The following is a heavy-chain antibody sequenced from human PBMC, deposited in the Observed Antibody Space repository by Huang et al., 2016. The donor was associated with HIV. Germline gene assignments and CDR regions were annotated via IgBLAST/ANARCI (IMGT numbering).Heavy chain of an antibody. CDR3: ATNLQIVVVPPDMGYDAFDM. CDR2: IRGDGSEK. D-gene: IGHD2-2*01. CDR1: GFNFKNYW. J-gene: IGHJ3*02. Sequence: DEHLVESGGGLVQPGGSVTITCEVSGFNFKNYWMNWVRQAPGKGLGGVANIRGDGSEKKYVESVKGRFTIFRDNAKNLLYLQMKSLRAEDTSVYYCATNLQIVVVPPDMGYDAFDMWGQGTMVTVSS. V-gene: IGHV3-7*01.